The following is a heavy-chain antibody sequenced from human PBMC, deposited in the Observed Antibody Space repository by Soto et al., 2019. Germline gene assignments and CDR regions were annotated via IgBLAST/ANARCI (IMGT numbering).Heavy chain of an antibody. D-gene: IGHD6-19*01. CDR2: IKKKTDGGTA. Sequence: SGGSLRLSCAASGFSFSNAWMIWVRQAPGKGLEWLGHIKKKTDGGTADYAAPVKGRFTISRDDSKNTLYLQMNSLRTEDTAVYYCRTQWLDWGQGTLVTVSS. CDR3: RTQWLD. CDR1: GFSFSNAW. J-gene: IGHJ4*02. V-gene: IGHV3-15*01.